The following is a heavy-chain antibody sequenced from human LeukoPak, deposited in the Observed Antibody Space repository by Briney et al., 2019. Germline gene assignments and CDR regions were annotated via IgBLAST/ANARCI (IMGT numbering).Heavy chain of an antibody. CDR2: ISAYNGNT. CDR1: DHTFTSYG. CDR3: ARDFPHGVNNWFDP. J-gene: IGHJ5*02. D-gene: IGHD3-10*01. V-gene: IGHV1-18*01. Sequence: ASVKVSCKASDHTFTSYGISWVRQAPGQGLEWMGWISAYNGNTNYAQKLQGRVTMTTDTSTSTAYMELRSLRSDDTAVYYCARDFPHGVNNWFDPWGQGTLVTVSS.